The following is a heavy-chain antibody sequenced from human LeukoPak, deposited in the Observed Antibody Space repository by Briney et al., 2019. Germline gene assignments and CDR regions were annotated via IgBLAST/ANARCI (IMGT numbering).Heavy chain of an antibody. D-gene: IGHD2-2*01. V-gene: IGHV1-18*01. CDR1: GYTFTSYG. Sequence: ASVKVSCKASGYTFTSYGISWVRQAPGQGLEWMGWISAYNGNTNYAQKLQGRVTMTTDTSTSTAYMELSSLRSEDTAVYYCARARRGTRYTGIDYWGQGTLVTVSS. J-gene: IGHJ4*02. CDR2: ISAYNGNT. CDR3: ARARRGTRYTGIDY.